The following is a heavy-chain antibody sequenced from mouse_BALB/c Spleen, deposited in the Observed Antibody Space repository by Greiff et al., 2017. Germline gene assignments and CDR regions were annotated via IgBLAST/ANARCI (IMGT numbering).Heavy chain of an antibody. Sequence: DVKLVESGGGLVKPGGSLKLSCAASGFTFSSYTMSWVRQSPEKRLEWVATISSGGSYTYYPDSVKGRFTISRDNAKNTQYLQMSSLKSEDTAMYYCTRGYYGSSHYAMDYWGQGTSVTVSA. CDR3: TRGYYGSSHYAMDY. CDR2: ISSGGSYT. CDR1: GFTFSSYT. J-gene: IGHJ4*01. D-gene: IGHD1-1*01. V-gene: IGHV5-6-4*01.